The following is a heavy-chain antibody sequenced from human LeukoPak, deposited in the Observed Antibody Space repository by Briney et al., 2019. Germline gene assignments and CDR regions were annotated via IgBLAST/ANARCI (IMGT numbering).Heavy chain of an antibody. CDR1: GFTFDDYA. J-gene: IGHJ3*02. Sequence: GGSLRLSCAASGFTFDDYAMHWGRQAPGKGLEWVSGISWNSGSIGYADSVKGRITISRDNSMNTRYLQMNSLRAEDTAVYYCAREGLDIWGQGTMVTVSS. CDR2: ISWNSGSI. V-gene: IGHV3-9*01. CDR3: AREGLDI.